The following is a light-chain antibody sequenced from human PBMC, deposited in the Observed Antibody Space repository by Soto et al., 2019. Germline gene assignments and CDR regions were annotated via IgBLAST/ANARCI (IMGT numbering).Light chain of an antibody. J-gene: IGLJ2*01. CDR3: SSYTSSSTLV. CDR1: SSDVGGYNY. CDR2: DVS. V-gene: IGLV2-14*01. Sequence: SALTQPASVSGSPGQSITISCTGTSSDVGGYNYVSWYQQHPGKAPKLMIYDVSNRPSGVSNRFSGSKSGNTASLTISGLQAADEADYYCSSYTSSSTLVFGGGTKLTVL.